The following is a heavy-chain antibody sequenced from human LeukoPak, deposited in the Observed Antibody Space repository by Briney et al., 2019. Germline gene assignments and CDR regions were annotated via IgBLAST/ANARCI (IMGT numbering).Heavy chain of an antibody. CDR3: ARLRGSYYYGSGSPRPYYYYYGMDV. CDR2: INHSGST. Sequence: SEPLSLTCAVYGGSFSGYYWSWIRQPPGKGLEWIWEINHSGSTNYNPSLKSRVTLSVDTSKNQFSLKLSSVTAADTAVYYCARLRGSYYYGSGSPRPYYYYYGMDVWGQGTTVTVSS. CDR1: GGSFSGYY. J-gene: IGHJ6*02. V-gene: IGHV4-34*01. D-gene: IGHD3-10*01.